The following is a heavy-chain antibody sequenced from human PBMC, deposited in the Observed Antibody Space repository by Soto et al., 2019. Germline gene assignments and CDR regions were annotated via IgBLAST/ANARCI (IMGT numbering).Heavy chain of an antibody. J-gene: IGHJ2*01. Sequence: SETLSLTCTVSGGSISSYYWSWIRQPPGKGLEWIGYIYYSGSTNYNPSLKSLVTISVETSKNQFSLKLSSVTAADTAVYYCARALPQPYGDYWYFDLWGRGTLVTVSS. CDR3: ARALPQPYGDYWYFDL. V-gene: IGHV4-59*01. CDR1: GGSISSYY. D-gene: IGHD4-17*01. CDR2: IYYSGST.